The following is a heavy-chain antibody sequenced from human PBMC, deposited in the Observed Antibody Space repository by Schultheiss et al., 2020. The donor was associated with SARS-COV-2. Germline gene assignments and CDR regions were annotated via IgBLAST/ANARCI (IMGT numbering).Heavy chain of an antibody. CDR3: ASGINYGDYDPDYYYYGMDV. V-gene: IGHV3-NL1*01. CDR2: ISGSGGST. D-gene: IGHD4-17*01. J-gene: IGHJ6*02. CDR1: GFTFSSYG. Sequence: GSLRLSCAASGFTFSSYGMHWVRQAPGKGLEWVSVISGSGGSTYYADSVKGRFTISRDNAKNSLYLQMNSLRAEDTAVYYCASGINYGDYDPDYYYYGMDVWGQGTTVTVSS.